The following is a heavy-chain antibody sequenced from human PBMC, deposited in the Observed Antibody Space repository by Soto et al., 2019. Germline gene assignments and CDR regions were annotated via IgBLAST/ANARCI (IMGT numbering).Heavy chain of an antibody. CDR2: IIPIFGTA. CDR1: GGTFSSYA. J-gene: IGHJ4*02. Sequence: ASVKVSCKASGGTFSSYAISWVRQAPGQGLEWMGGIIPIFGTANYAQKFQGRVTITADESTSTAYMELSSLRSEDTAVYYCARADVDTAMLLDYWGQGTLVTVSS. CDR3: ARADVDTAMLLDY. V-gene: IGHV1-69*13. D-gene: IGHD5-18*01.